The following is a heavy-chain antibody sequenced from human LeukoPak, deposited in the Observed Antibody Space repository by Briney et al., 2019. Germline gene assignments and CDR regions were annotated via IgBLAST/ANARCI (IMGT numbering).Heavy chain of an antibody. CDR3: EAWVDYYDSSGYPHAFDI. CDR2: IKSKTDGGTT. V-gene: IGHV3-15*01. CDR1: GFTFSNAW. J-gene: IGHJ3*02. Sequence: KSGGSLRLSCAASGFTFSNAWMSWVRQAPGKGLEWVGRIKSKTDGGTTDYAAPVKGRFTISRDDSKNTLYLQMNSLKTEDTAVYYCEAWVDYYDSSGYPHAFDIWGQGTMVTVSS. D-gene: IGHD3-22*01.